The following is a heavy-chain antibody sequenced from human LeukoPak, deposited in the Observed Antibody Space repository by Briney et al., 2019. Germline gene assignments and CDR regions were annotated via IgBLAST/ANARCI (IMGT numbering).Heavy chain of an antibody. Sequence: GGSLRLSCAASGFTFSSYEMNWVRQAPGKGLEWVSYISSSGSTIYYADSVKGRFTISRDNAKNSLYLQMNSLRAEDTAVYYCVRGPVLRYFDWLFDYWGQGTLVTVSS. V-gene: IGHV3-48*03. J-gene: IGHJ4*02. CDR2: ISSSGSTI. D-gene: IGHD3-9*01. CDR3: VRGPVLRYFDWLFDY. CDR1: GFTFSSYE.